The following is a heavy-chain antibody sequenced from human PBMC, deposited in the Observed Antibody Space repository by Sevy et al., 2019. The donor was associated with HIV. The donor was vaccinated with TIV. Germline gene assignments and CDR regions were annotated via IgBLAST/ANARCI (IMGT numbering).Heavy chain of an antibody. J-gene: IGHJ6*03. CDR3: ARDSSSGWYPYYYYYMDV. CDR1: GGSISSYY. D-gene: IGHD6-19*01. CDR2: IYTSGST. V-gene: IGHV4-4*07. Sequence: SETLSLTCTVSGGSISSYYWSWIRQPAGKGLEWIGRIYTSGSTNYNPSLKSRVTMSVDTSKNQFSLKLSSVTAADTAVYYCARDSSSGWYPYYYYYMDVWGKWTTVTVSS.